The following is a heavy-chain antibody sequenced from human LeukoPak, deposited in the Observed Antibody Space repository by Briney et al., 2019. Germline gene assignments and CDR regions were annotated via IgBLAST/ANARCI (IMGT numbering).Heavy chain of an antibody. CDR3: ASVKYGSGSLIYYYYYMDV. D-gene: IGHD3-10*01. CDR1: GFTVSSNY. V-gene: IGHV3-53*01. Sequence: GGSLRLSCAASGFTVSSNYMSWVRQAPGKGLEWVSVIYSGGSRYYADSVKGRFTISRDNSKNTMYLQMNSLRAEDTAVYYCASVKYGSGSLIYYYYYMDVWGKGTTVTISS. J-gene: IGHJ6*03. CDR2: IYSGGSR.